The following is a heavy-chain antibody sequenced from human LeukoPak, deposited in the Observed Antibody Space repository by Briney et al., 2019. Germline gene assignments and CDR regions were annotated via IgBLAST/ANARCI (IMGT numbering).Heavy chain of an antibody. J-gene: IGHJ4*02. D-gene: IGHD6-13*01. Sequence: PGGSLRLSCAASGFTFSSYAMSWVRQAPGKGLEWVSAISGSGGSTYYADSVKGRFTISRDNSKNTLYLQMNSLRDEDTAVYYCARGPRILAAGSYFFDYWGQGSLVTVSS. CDR1: GFTFSSYA. CDR3: ARGPRILAAGSYFFDY. CDR2: ISGSGGST. V-gene: IGHV3-23*01.